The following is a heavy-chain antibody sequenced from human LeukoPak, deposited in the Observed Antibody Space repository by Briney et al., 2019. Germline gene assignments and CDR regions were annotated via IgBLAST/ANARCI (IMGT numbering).Heavy chain of an antibody. CDR2: ISWNSDTI. J-gene: IGHJ4*02. Sequence: GGSLRLSCAASGFTFDDYAMHWVRQAPGKGLEWVSSISWNSDTIDYADSVRGRFIISRDNAKNSLYLQMNSLRVDDTALYYCAKLGCSSIRCYENNWGQGTLVTVSS. CDR1: GFTFDDYA. D-gene: IGHD2-2*01. V-gene: IGHV3-9*01. CDR3: AKLGCSSIRCYENN.